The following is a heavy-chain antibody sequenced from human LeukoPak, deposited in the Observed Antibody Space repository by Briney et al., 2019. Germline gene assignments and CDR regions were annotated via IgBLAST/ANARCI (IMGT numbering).Heavy chain of an antibody. J-gene: IGHJ6*02. V-gene: IGHV3-21*01. CDR2: ISSSSSYI. CDR3: AREGYYGSGSAYYRGMDV. Sequence: GGSLRLSCAASGFTFSSYSMNWVRQAPGKGLEWVSSISSSSSYIYYADSVKGRFTISRDNAKNSLYLQMNSLRAEDTAVYYCAREGYYGSGSAYYRGMDVWGQGTTVTVSS. CDR1: GFTFSSYS. D-gene: IGHD3-10*01.